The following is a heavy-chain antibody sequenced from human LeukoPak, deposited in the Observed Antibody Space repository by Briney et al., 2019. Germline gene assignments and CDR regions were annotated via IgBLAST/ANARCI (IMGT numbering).Heavy chain of an antibody. V-gene: IGHV4-61*02. Sequence: SETLSLTCTVSDYSISSGYGYYWSWIRQPAGKGLEWIGRISSRGSTNYNPSLRSRVTMSIDTSKNQFSLKLSSVTAADTAVSYCARTPTYYYDSCVYYNWGQGTLVTVSS. CDR2: ISSRGST. CDR3: ARTPTYYYDSCVYYN. D-gene: IGHD3-22*01. CDR1: DYSISSGYGYY. J-gene: IGHJ4*02.